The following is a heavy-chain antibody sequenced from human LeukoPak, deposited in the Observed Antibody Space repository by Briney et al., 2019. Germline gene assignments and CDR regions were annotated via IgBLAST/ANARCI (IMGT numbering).Heavy chain of an antibody. J-gene: IGHJ4*02. CDR3: AKDTKSRDGYNLDY. CDR1: GFTFSYFG. V-gene: IGHV3-30*02. D-gene: IGHD5-24*01. Sequence: GGSLRLSCAASGFTFSYFGMHWVRQAPGKGLEWVAFIRYDGSNKYYADSVKGRFTISRDNSKNTLYLQMNSLRAEDTAVYYCAKDTKSRDGYNLDYWGQGTLVTVSS. CDR2: IRYDGSNK.